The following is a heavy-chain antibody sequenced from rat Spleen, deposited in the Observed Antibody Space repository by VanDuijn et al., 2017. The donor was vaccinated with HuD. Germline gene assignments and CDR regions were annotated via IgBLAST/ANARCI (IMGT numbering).Heavy chain of an antibody. V-gene: IGHV5-25*01. CDR2: ISPSGGST. CDR3: ARRGYFDY. J-gene: IGHJ2*01. Sequence: EVQVVEYGGGLVQPGRSLKRSCAASGFTFSNYDMAWVRQAPTKGLEGVASISPSGGSTYYRDSVKGRFTVSRDNAKSTLYLQMNSLRSEDTATYYCARRGYFDYWGQGVMVTVSS. CDR1: GFTFSNYD.